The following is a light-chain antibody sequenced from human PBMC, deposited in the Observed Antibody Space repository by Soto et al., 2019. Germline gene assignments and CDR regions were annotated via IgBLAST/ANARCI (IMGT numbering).Light chain of an antibody. J-gene: IGLJ3*02. CDR2: GNT. V-gene: IGLV1-40*01. CDR1: SSNIGAGYD. Sequence: GPGQRVTISCTGSSSNIGAGYDVHWYQQLPGTAPKLLVSGNTNRPSGVPDRFSGSKSGTSASLAITGLQAEDEADYYCQSYDSSLSYWVFGGGTKLTVL. CDR3: QSYDSSLSYWV.